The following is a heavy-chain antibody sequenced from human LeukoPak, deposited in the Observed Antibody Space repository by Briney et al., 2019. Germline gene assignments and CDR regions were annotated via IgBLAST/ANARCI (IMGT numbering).Heavy chain of an antibody. J-gene: IGHJ6*02. V-gene: IGHV1-8*01. Sequence: ASVKVSCKASGYTFTSYDINWVRQATGQGLEWMGWMNPNSGNTVYAQKFQGRVTMTRNTSISTAYMELSSLRSEDTAVYYCARGSYYYDAPYGMDVWGQGTTVTVSS. D-gene: IGHD3-22*01. CDR3: ARGSYYYDAPYGMDV. CDR1: GYTFTSYD. CDR2: MNPNSGNT.